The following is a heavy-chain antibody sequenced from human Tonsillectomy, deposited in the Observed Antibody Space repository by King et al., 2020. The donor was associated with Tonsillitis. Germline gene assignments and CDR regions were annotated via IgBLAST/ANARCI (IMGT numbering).Heavy chain of an antibody. CDR3: ASQSGSLDY. D-gene: IGHD5-12*01. V-gene: IGHV3-23*04. CDR2: ITGSGGST. CDR1: GFTFCSFA. Sequence: VQLVGAGGGLVQPGGSLRLSCAASGFTFCSFAMSWVRQAPGEGLEWGSTITGSGGSTYYADSVKGRFTISRDNSKSTLYLQMNSLRAEDTAVYSCASQSGSLDYWGQGTLVTVSS. J-gene: IGHJ4*02.